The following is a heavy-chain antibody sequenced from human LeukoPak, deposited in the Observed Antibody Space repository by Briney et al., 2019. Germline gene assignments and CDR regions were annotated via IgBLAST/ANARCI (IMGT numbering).Heavy chain of an antibody. Sequence: GGSLRLSCAASGLTLSSYEMNWVRQPPGKGLEWVSYMSSSGNTKHYAASVKGRFTTSRDNTKNSLYLQMNSLRAEDTAVYYCAGEMATTSLDAFDYWGQGTLVTVSS. CDR1: GLTLSSYE. V-gene: IGHV3-48*03. CDR2: MSSSGNTK. J-gene: IGHJ4*02. CDR3: AGEMATTSLDAFDY. D-gene: IGHD5-24*01.